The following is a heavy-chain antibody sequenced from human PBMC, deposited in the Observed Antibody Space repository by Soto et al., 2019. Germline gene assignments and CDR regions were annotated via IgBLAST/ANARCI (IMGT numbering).Heavy chain of an antibody. J-gene: IGHJ4*02. CDR2: IYYSGNT. V-gene: IGHV4-39*01. D-gene: IGHD6-6*01. CDR1: SASLSSSTYY. CDR3: SSSSTFHY. Sequence: PSETLSLTCTVSSASLSSSTYYWSWIRQPPGRGPEWIGSIYYSGNTYYKPSLKSRVSISIDTSRNQFSLKLTFVTAADTGGYYCSSSSTFHYWGLRSLVT.